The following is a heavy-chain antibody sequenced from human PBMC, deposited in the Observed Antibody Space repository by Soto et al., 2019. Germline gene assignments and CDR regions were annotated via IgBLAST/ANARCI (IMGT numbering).Heavy chain of an antibody. D-gene: IGHD5-18*01. J-gene: IGHJ4*02. V-gene: IGHV3-66*01. Sequence: EVQLVESGGGLVQPGGSLRLSCAASGFTVSSNYMSWVRQAPGKGLEWVSVIYSGGSTYYADSVKGRFTITRNNSKNTLYLQMNSLRAEDTAVYYCARGFTAMVFFDYWGQGTLVTVSS. CDR3: ARGFTAMVFFDY. CDR2: IYSGGST. CDR1: GFTVSSNY.